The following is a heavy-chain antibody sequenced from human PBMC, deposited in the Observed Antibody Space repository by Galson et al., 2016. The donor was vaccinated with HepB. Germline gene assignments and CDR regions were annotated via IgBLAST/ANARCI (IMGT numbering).Heavy chain of an antibody. D-gene: IGHD3-16*01. CDR2: ISYDGSNK. Sequence: SLRLSCAASGFTFSSYAMHWVRQAPGKGLEWVAVISYDGSNKYCADSVKGRFTISRDNAKNSLYLEMNSLRDEDTAVYYCARDDYFRLGYWGQGTLVTVSS. CDR1: GFTFSSYA. V-gene: IGHV3-30-3*01. CDR3: ARDDYFRLGY. J-gene: IGHJ4*02.